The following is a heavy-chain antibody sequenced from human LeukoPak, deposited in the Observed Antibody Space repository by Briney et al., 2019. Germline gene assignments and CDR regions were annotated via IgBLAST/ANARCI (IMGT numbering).Heavy chain of an antibody. J-gene: IGHJ4*02. D-gene: IGHD6-13*01. CDR2: IYYSGST. CDR1: GGSISSGDYY. Sequence: SDTLSLTCTVSGGSISSGDYYWSWIRQPPGKGLEWIGYIYYSGSTYYNPSLKSRVTISVDTSKNQFSLKLSSVTAADTAVYYCARAPLSAAFDYWGQGTLVTVSS. CDR3: ARAPLSAAFDY. V-gene: IGHV4-30-4*02.